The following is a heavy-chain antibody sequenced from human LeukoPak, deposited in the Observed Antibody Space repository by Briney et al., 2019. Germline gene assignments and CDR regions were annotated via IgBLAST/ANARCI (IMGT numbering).Heavy chain of an antibody. CDR3: ARDRGDGYNPYY. J-gene: IGHJ4*02. Sequence: ASVKVSCKASGYTFTSYGISWVRQAPGQGLEWMGKIIPILGVANYAQNFQGRVTITADKSTSTAYMELTSLRSDDTAVYYCARDRGDGYNPYYWGQGTLVTVSS. CDR1: GYTFTSYG. D-gene: IGHD5-12*01. V-gene: IGHV1-69*04. CDR2: IIPILGVA.